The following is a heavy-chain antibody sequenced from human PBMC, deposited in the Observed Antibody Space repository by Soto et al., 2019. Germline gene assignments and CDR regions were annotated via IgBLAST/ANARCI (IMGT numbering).Heavy chain of an antibody. CDR2: ISAYNGNT. Sequence: QVQLVQSGAEVKKPGASVKVSCKASGYTFTSYGISWVRQAPGQGLEWMGWISAYNGNTNYAQKLQGRVTMTTDTYTSTAYMELRSLRSDDTAVYYCASPGSDYGDYDDAFDIWGQGTMVTVSS. V-gene: IGHV1-18*01. CDR1: GYTFTSYG. D-gene: IGHD4-17*01. J-gene: IGHJ3*02. CDR3: ASPGSDYGDYDDAFDI.